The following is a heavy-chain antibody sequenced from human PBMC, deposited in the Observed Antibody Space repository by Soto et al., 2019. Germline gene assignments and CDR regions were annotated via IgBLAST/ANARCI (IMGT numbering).Heavy chain of an antibody. CDR1: GGTFSSYA. Sequence: QVRLVQSGAEVKKPGSSVKVSCKASGGTFSSYAISWVRQAPGQGLEWMGGSIPIFGTANYAQKFQGRVTITADESTSTAYMELSSLRSEDTAVYYCARTRFENYYDSSGYYYYWGQGTLVTVSS. CDR3: ARTRFENYYDSSGYYYY. CDR2: SIPIFGTA. D-gene: IGHD3-22*01. J-gene: IGHJ4*02. V-gene: IGHV1-69*01.